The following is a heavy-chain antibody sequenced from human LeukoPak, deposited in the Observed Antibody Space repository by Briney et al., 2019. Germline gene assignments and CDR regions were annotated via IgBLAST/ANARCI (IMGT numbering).Heavy chain of an antibody. Sequence: GGSLRLSCAASGFTFSSYWMSWVRQAPGKGLEWVANIKQDGSEKYYVDSVKGRFTISRDNSKNTLYLQMNSLRDDDTAVYYCARGLVGTTTAFDIWGQGTMVTVSS. CDR2: IKQDGSEK. D-gene: IGHD1-26*01. J-gene: IGHJ3*02. CDR3: ARGLVGTTTAFDI. CDR1: GFTFSSYW. V-gene: IGHV3-7*03.